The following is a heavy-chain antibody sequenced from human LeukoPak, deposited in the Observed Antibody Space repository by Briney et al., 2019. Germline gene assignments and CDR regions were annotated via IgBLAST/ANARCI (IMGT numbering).Heavy chain of an antibody. V-gene: IGHV3-11*01. CDR2: ITNSGTTI. Sequence: PGGSLRLSCAASGFTFTDYYMSWIRQAPGKGLEWVSYITNSGTTIYYADSVKGRFTTSRDNAKNSLYLQMNSLRAEDTAVYYCARDGHLRYDILTGSPAFDIWGQGTMVTVSS. J-gene: IGHJ3*02. CDR1: GFTFTDYY. D-gene: IGHD3-9*01. CDR3: ARDGHLRYDILTGSPAFDI.